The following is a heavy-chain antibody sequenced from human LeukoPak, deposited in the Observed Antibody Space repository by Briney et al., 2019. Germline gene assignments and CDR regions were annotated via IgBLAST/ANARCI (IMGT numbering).Heavy chain of an antibody. CDR1: GASIRSGDYY. CDR3: ARAPGSELPRFDP. V-gene: IGHV4-30-4*01. CDR2: IYDSGST. Sequence: SETLSLTCTVSGASIRSGDYYWSWIRQPPGKGLEWIGYIYDSGSTYYNPSLKSRITISVDTSENRFSLKLSSVTATDTAVYYCARAPGSELPRFDPWGQGTPVTVSS. D-gene: IGHD3-10*01. J-gene: IGHJ5*02.